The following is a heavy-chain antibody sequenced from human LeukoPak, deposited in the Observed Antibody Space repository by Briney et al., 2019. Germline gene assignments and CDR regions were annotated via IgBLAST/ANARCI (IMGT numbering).Heavy chain of an antibody. D-gene: IGHD5-18*01. CDR3: ARVDTAMSAFDP. CDR2: INHSGTT. J-gene: IGHJ5*02. CDR1: GGSFSGYY. V-gene: IGHV4-34*01. Sequence: SETLSLTCAVYGGSFSGYYWSWIRQPPGKGLEWIGQINHSGTTNYNPSLKSRVTISVDTSKNQLSLKLSPVTAADTAVYYCARVDTAMSAFDPWGQGTLVTVSS.